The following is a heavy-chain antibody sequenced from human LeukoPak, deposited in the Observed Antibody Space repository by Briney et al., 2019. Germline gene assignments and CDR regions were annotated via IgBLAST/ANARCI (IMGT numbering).Heavy chain of an antibody. CDR2: IYPDDSDT. CDR3: ARHVRAGYDFWSSYDS. V-gene: IGHV5-51*01. CDR1: GYSVTNYW. D-gene: IGHD3-3*01. J-gene: IGHJ4*02. Sequence: GESLKISCKDSGYSVTNYWIGWVRQMPGKGLEWMGIIYPDDSDTKYSPSFQGQVTISADKSISTAYLQWSSLKASDTAIYYCARHVRAGYDFWSSYDSWGQGTLVTVSS.